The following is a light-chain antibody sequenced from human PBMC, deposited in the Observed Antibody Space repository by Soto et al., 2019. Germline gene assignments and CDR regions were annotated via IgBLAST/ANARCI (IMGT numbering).Light chain of an antibody. V-gene: IGLV2-14*01. J-gene: IGLJ3*02. CDR3: SSYTSSSTLDWV. Sequence: QAVLTQPASVSGSPGQSITISCTGTSSDVGGYNYVSWYQQHPGKAPKLMIYDVSNRPSGVSNRFSGSKSGNTASLTISGLPSEDEADYYCSSYTSSSTLDWVFGGGTKLTVL. CDR1: SSDVGGYNY. CDR2: DVS.